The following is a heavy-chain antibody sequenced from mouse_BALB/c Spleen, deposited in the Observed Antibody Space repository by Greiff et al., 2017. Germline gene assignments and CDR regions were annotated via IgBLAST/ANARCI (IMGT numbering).Heavy chain of an antibody. CDR3: TRGYDGDYFDY. Sequence: EVKVEESGGGLVQPGGSMKLSCVASGFTFSNYWMNWVRQSPEKGLEWVAEIRLKSNNYATHYAESVKGRFTISRDDSKSSVYLQMNNLRAEDTGIYYCTRGYDGDYFDYWGQGTTLTVSS. CDR1: GFTFSNYW. V-gene: IGHV6-6*02. CDR2: IRLKSNNYAT. D-gene: IGHD2-14*01. J-gene: IGHJ2*01.